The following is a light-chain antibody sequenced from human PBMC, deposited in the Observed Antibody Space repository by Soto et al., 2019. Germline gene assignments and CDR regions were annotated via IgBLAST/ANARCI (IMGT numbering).Light chain of an antibody. Sequence: DIQMTQSPSSLSASVGDRVTITYRASQSITTYLNWYQHKPGKAPKLLICAASSLPSGVPSRFSGSGSGTEFTLTISSLQPEDSATYYCQQGSSTPFTFGPGNKVDIK. CDR1: QSITTY. J-gene: IGKJ3*01. CDR3: QQGSSTPFT. CDR2: AAS. V-gene: IGKV1-39*01.